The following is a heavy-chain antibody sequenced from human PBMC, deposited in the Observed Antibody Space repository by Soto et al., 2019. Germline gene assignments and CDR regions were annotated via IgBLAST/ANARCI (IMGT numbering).Heavy chain of an antibody. Sequence: PGGSLRLSCAASGFTFSSYAMHWVRQAPGKGLEWVAVISYDGSNKYYADSVKGRFTISRDNSKNTLYLQMNSLRAEDTAVYYCARDPWRGSYGWAFDIWGQGTMVTVPS. CDR3: ARDPWRGSYGWAFDI. V-gene: IGHV3-30-3*01. D-gene: IGHD3-10*01. CDR1: GFTFSSYA. J-gene: IGHJ3*02. CDR2: ISYDGSNK.